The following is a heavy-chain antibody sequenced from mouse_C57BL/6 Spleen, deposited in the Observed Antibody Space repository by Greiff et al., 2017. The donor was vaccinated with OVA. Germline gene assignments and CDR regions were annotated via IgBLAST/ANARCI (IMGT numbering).Heavy chain of an antibody. V-gene: IGHV1-52*01. J-gene: IGHJ3*01. D-gene: IGHD4-1*01. Sequence: QVQLKQPGAELVRPGSSVKLSCKASGYTFTSYWMHWVKQRPIQGLEWIGNIDPSDSETHYNQKFKDKATLTVDKSSSTAYMQLSSLTSEDSAVYYCARWGKLGGVAYWGQGTLVTVSA. CDR1: GYTFTSYW. CDR2: IDPSDSET. CDR3: ARWGKLGGVAY.